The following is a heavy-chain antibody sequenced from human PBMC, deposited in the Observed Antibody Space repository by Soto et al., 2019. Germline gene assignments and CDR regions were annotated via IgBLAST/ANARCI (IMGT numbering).Heavy chain of an antibody. V-gene: IGHV4-31*03. D-gene: IGHD3-3*01. CDR1: GGSISSGGYY. CDR2: IYYSGST. CDR3: ARDPVRRITIFGVVIPTLDDALDI. J-gene: IGHJ3*02. Sequence: SETLSLTCTVSGGSISSGGYYWSWIRQHPGKGLEWIGYIYYSGSTYYNPSLKSRVTISVDTSKNQFSLKLSSVTAADTAVYYCARDPVRRITIFGVVIPTLDDALDIWGQGTMVTVSS.